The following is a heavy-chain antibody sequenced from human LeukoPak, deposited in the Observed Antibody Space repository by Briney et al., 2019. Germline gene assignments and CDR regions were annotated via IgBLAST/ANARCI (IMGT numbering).Heavy chain of an antibody. Sequence: PGGSLRLSCAASGFTFSSYGMHWVRQAPGKGLEWVAFIRYDGSNKYYADSVKGRFTISRDNSKNTLYLQMNSLRAGDTAVYYCAKDAVAGNRYFDYWGQGTLVTVSS. J-gene: IGHJ4*02. CDR2: IRYDGSNK. V-gene: IGHV3-30*02. CDR1: GFTFSSYG. CDR3: AKDAVAGNRYFDY. D-gene: IGHD6-19*01.